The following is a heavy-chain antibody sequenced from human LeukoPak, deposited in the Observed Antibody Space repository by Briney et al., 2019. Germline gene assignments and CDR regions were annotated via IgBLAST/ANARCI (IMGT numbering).Heavy chain of an antibody. CDR1: GYTFTSYG. D-gene: IGHD3-3*01. J-gene: IGHJ5*02. CDR3: ARTPPNYDFWSGYPLDP. CDR2: ISAYNGNT. Sequence: ASVKVSCKASGYTFTSYGISWVRQAPGQGLEWMGWISAYNGNTNYAQKLQGRVTMTTDTSTSTAYMELRSLRSDDTAVYYCARTPPNYDFWSGYPLDPWGQGTLVTVSS. V-gene: IGHV1-18*01.